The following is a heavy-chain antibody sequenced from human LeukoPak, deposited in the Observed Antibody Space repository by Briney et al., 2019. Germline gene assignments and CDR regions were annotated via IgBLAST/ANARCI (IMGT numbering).Heavy chain of an antibody. D-gene: IGHD6-13*01. V-gene: IGHV4-61*05. CDR2: IYYSGST. J-gene: IGHJ4*02. CDR1: GGSISSSDYY. CDR3: ARSSSSSWYSEIDY. Sequence: SETLSLTCTVSGGSISSSDYYWSWIRQPPGKGLEWIGYIYYSGSTNYNPSLKSRVTISVDTSKNQFSLKLSSVTAADTAVYYCARSSSSSWYSEIDYWGQGTLVTVSS.